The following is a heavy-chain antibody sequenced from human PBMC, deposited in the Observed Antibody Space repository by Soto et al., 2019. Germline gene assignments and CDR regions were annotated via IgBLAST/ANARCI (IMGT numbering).Heavy chain of an antibody. CDR2: IVVGSGNT. V-gene: IGHV1-58*01. Sequence: GASVKVSCKASGFTFTSSAVQWVRQARGQRLEWIGWIVVGSGNTNYAQKFQERVTITRDMSTSTAYMELSSLRSEDTAVYYCAADPLHITVNTPPSHYGMNVWGQGTTVTVSS. J-gene: IGHJ6*02. CDR3: AADPLHITVNTPPSHYGMNV. D-gene: IGHD4-17*01. CDR1: GFTFTSSA.